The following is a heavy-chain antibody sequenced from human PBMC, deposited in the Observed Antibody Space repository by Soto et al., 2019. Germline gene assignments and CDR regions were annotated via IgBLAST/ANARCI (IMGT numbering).Heavy chain of an antibody. D-gene: IGHD2-15*01. J-gene: IGHJ6*02. V-gene: IGHV1-69*01. CDR2: IIPIFGTA. Sequence: QVQLVQSGAEVKKPGSSVKVSCKACGVTFSSYAISWVRQAPGQGLEWMGGIIPIFGTANYAQKFQGRVTITADESTSTAYRELSSLRAEYTAVYYCARDSAIVVVVADNRGQYGMDVWGQGTTVTVSS. CDR3: ARDSAIVVVVADNRGQYGMDV. CDR1: GVTFSSYA.